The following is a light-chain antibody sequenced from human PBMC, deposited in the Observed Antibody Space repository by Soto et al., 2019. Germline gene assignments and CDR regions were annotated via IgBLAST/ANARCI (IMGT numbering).Light chain of an antibody. CDR1: QSISSW. Sequence: DIQMTQSPSTLSASVGDRVTITCRASQSISSWLAWYQQRPGKAPKLLIDDASSLESGVPSRFSGSGSGTEFTLTISSLQPDDLATYYCQQYNSYSGTLGQGTKVEIK. J-gene: IGKJ1*01. CDR3: QQYNSYSGT. CDR2: DAS. V-gene: IGKV1-5*01.